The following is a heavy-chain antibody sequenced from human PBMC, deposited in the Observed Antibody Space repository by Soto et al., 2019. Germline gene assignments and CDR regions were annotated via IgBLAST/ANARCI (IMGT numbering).Heavy chain of an antibody. J-gene: IGHJ6*02. CDR1: GGSFSGYY. CDR3: ARYRQYYHFWSGYQNEGPYDMDV. CDR2: INHSGGT. D-gene: IGHD3-3*02. Sequence: QVQLQQWGAGLLKPSETLSLTCVVYGGSFSGYYWTWIRQAPGKGLEWIGEINHSGGTNYNSSLKSRVTISVDTSKNQSSLNLYSVTAADTAVYYWARYRQYYHFWSGYQNEGPYDMDVWGQGTTVTVSS. V-gene: IGHV4-34*02.